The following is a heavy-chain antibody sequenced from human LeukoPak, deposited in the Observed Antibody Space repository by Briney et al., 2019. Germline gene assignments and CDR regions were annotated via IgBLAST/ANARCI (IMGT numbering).Heavy chain of an antibody. D-gene: IGHD6-13*01. V-gene: IGHV4-61*02. J-gene: IGHJ4*02. CDR3: ARRGLAAADLSYYFDY. Sequence: SETLSLTCTVSGGSISSGSYYWGWLRQPAGKGLEGIGRIYTSGSTNYNPSLKSRVTISVDTSKNQFSLKLSSVTAADTAVYYCARRGLAAADLSYYFDYWGQGTLVTVSS. CDR2: IYTSGST. CDR1: GGSISSGSYY.